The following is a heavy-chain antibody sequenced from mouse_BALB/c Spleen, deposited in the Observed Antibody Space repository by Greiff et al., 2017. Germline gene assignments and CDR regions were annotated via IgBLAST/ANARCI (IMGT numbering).Heavy chain of an antibody. CDR2: ISYSGST. D-gene: IGHD2-1*01. V-gene: IGHV3-2*02. CDR1: GYSITSDYA. Sequence: EVQLQESGPGLVKPSQSLSLTCTVTGYSITSDYAWNWIRQFPGNKLEWMGYISYSGSTSYNPSLKSRISITRDTSKNQFFLQLNSVTTEDTATYYCARSEGNALAMDYWGQGTSVTVSS. J-gene: IGHJ4*01. CDR3: ARSEGNALAMDY.